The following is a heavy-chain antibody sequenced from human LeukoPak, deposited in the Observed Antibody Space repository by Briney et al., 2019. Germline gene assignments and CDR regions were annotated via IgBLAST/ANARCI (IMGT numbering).Heavy chain of an antibody. V-gene: IGHV4-4*07. Sequence: SETLSLTCTVSGGSISTYFWSWIRQPAGKGLEWIGRIYASGTTNYHPSLKSRVTMSLDASKNQFSLNLTSVTAADSALYHCAREPVGTTRSFAFWGQGTLVTVSS. CDR2: IYASGTT. CDR3: AREPVGTTRSFAF. CDR1: GGSISTYF. J-gene: IGHJ4*02. D-gene: IGHD1-26*01.